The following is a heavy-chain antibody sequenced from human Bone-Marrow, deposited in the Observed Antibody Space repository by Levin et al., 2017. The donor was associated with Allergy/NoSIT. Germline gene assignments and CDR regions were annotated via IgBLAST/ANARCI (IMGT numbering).Heavy chain of an antibody. Sequence: GGSLRLSCAASGFTFSSYDIHWVRQAPGKGLEWVAIIIHDGSNKYYADSVKGRFTISRDNSKNTLYLQMNSLRAEDTAVYYCAKDLRGSWSIDHWGQGTLVTVSS. J-gene: IGHJ4*02. D-gene: IGHD6-13*01. CDR1: GFTFSSYD. V-gene: IGHV3-30*18. CDR3: AKDLRGSWSIDH. CDR2: IIHDGSNK.